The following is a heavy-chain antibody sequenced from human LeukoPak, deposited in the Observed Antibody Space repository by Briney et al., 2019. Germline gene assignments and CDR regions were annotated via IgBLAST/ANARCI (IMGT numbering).Heavy chain of an antibody. CDR1: GFTFSSYW. Sequence: GGSLRLSCAASGFTFSSYWMSWVRQAPGKGLEWVANIKQDGSEKYYVDSVKGRFTISRDNAKNSLYLQMNSLRAEDTAVYYCASGEYYDFWSGFGTWGQGTLVTVSS. CDR3: ASGEYYDFWSGFGT. J-gene: IGHJ5*02. D-gene: IGHD3-3*01. V-gene: IGHV3-7*01. CDR2: IKQDGSEK.